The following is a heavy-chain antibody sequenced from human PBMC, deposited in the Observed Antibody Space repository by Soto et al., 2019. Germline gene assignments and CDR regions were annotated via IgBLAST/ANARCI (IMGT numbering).Heavy chain of an antibody. J-gene: IGHJ5*02. CDR1: GGSISSGGDY. Sequence: QVQLQESGPGLVKPSQTLSLTCTVSGGSISSGGDYWSCIRQHPGKGLEWIGYIYYSGRTYYIPSLKSRVTISVDTPKNQFSLKLSSVTAADTAVYYCARSVFPWGQGTLVTVSS. CDR2: IYYSGRT. V-gene: IGHV4-31*03. CDR3: ARSVFP.